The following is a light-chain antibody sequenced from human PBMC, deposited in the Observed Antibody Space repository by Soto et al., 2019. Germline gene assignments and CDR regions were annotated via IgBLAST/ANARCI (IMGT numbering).Light chain of an antibody. Sequence: EIVITHSPGTLSXXXXEXSXPXFMASQSVSSSYLAWYQQKPGQAPRLLIYGASTRATGIPARFSGSGSGTEFTLTINSPQSEDFAVYYCQQYNNWPRTFGQGTKVDIK. J-gene: IGKJ1*01. CDR2: GAS. CDR3: QQYNNWPRT. CDR1: QSVSSSY. V-gene: IGKV3-15*01.